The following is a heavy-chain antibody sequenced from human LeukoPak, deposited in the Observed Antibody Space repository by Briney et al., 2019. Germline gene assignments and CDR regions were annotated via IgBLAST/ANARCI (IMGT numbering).Heavy chain of an antibody. J-gene: IGHJ4*02. CDR3: ARDDTAMAGY. D-gene: IGHD5-18*01. V-gene: IGHV3-21*01. Sequence: PGGSLRLSCAASGFTFSSYSMNWVRQAPGKGLEWVSSISSSSSYIYYADSVKGRFTISRDNAKNSLYLQMNSLRVEDTAVYYCARDDTAMAGYWGQGTLVTVSS. CDR2: ISSSSSYI. CDR1: GFTFSSYS.